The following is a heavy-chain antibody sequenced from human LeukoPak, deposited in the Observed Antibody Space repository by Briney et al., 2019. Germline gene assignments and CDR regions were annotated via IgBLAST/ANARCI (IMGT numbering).Heavy chain of an antibody. J-gene: IGHJ4*02. D-gene: IGHD3-9*01. V-gene: IGHV3-48*02. CDR2: ISSSSSAI. CDR1: GFTFSSYT. Sequence: PGGSLRLSCAASGFTFSSYTMNWVRRAPGKGLEWVSSISSSSSAIYYAASVKGRFTISRDNAKNSLYLQMNSLRDEDTAVYYCARGALRYSDYWGQGTLVTVSS. CDR3: ARGALRYSDY.